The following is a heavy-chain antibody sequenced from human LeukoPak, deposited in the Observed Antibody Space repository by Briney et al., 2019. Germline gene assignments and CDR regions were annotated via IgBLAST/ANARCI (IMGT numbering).Heavy chain of an antibody. J-gene: IGHJ4*02. D-gene: IGHD3-10*01. CDR3: AIMYGSGTYRHFDY. CDR1: GYTFISHG. Sequence: ASVKVSCKASGYTFISHGISWVRQAPGQGLEWMGWISTYNGNTNYAQKLQGRVTMTTDTSTSTTYMDLRSLRSDDTAVYYCAIMYGSGTYRHFDYWGQGTLVTVSS. V-gene: IGHV1-18*01. CDR2: ISTYNGNT.